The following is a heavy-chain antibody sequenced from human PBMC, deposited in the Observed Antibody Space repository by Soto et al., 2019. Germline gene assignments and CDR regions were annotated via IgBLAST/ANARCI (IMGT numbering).Heavy chain of an antibody. CDR1: GGSISSGGYY. V-gene: IGHV4-31*03. D-gene: IGHD3-10*01. J-gene: IGHJ4*02. Sequence: SSETLSLTCTVSGGSISSGGYYWSWIRQHPGKGLEWIGYIYYSGSTYYNPSLKSRVTISVDTSKNQFSLKLRSVTAADTAVYYCARRVKYGSGRRPAYYFDYWGQGTLVTVSS. CDR2: IYYSGST. CDR3: ARRVKYGSGRRPAYYFDY.